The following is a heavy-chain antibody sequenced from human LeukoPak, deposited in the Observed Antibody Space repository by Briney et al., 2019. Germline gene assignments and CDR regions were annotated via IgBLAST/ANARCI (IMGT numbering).Heavy chain of an antibody. D-gene: IGHD6-13*01. J-gene: IGHJ4*02. CDR1: GYTFIDYG. CDR2: ISTYNGHT. Sequence: ASVKVSCKASGYTFIDYGASWVRQAPGQGLEWMGWISTYNGHTYYAQKLQDRVTMSTDTSTSTAYMELRSLRSDDTAVYYCARDAAAAGPFDYWGQGTLVTVFS. V-gene: IGHV1-18*01. CDR3: ARDAAAAGPFDY.